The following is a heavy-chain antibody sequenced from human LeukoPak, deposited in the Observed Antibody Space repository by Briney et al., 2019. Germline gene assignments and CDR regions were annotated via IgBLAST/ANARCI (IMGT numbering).Heavy chain of an antibody. CDR1: GYMFTNYD. Sequence: ASVKVSCKASGYMFTNYDMQWARQAPGQGLEWMGMVSASGANTKYAQKFRGRVTMTSDTSTSTVYMELSSLISDDTAVYYCARDQHYATDYWGQGTLVTVYS. CDR3: ARDQHYATDY. D-gene: IGHD2-2*01. V-gene: IGHV1-46*03. J-gene: IGHJ4*02. CDR2: VSASGANT.